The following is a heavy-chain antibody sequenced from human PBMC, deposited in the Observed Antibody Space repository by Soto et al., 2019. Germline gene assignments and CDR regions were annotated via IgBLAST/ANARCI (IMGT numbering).Heavy chain of an antibody. D-gene: IGHD3-10*01. Sequence: SEPLSLTCAVSGGSFSCYYWNWIRQPPGKGLEWLGEISRSGSATYNPSLKGRVTMSVDTSKNQISLNVTSVTAADTAVYYCARGPLXTYYYNSGSRDRGYFDFWGQGTLVTVSS. V-gene: IGHV4-34*01. CDR2: ISRSGSA. CDR1: GGSFSCYY. J-gene: IGHJ4*02. CDR3: ARGPLXTYYYNSGSRDRGYFDF.